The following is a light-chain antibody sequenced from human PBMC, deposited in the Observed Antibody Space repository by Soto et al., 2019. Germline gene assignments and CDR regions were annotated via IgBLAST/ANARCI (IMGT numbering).Light chain of an antibody. CDR2: GAS. Sequence: IVRTQSPGTLSVSPGQSATLSCMAIQSVSSNLAWYQQKPGQAPRLLIYGASNRSTGTPARFSGSGSGTEFTLTISTLQSEDFAVYYCQQRSNWPPELTCGGGNKVDIK. V-gene: IGKV3D-15*01. J-gene: IGKJ4*01. CDR3: QQRSNWPPELT. CDR1: QSVSSN.